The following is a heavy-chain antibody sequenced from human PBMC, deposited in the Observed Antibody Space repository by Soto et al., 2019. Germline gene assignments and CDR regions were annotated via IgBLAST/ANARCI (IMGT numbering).Heavy chain of an antibody. CDR1: GYTFTNHG. Sequence: QVQLVQSGAEVRESGASVKVSCKASGYTFTNHGISWVRQAPGEGLEWMGWISPYNGDTNNAQKFQGRVTMTTDTPTNTGFMELTRLTSDDMAVYYCARGGISSSEGLDYWGQGTLVTVSS. CDR2: ISPYNGDT. CDR3: ARGGISSSEGLDY. D-gene: IGHD6-13*01. J-gene: IGHJ4*02. V-gene: IGHV1-18*03.